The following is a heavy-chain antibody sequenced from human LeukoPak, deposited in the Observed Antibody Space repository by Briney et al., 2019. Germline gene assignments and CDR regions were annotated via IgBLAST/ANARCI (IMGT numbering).Heavy chain of an antibody. CDR2: IIPIFGTA. V-gene: IGHV1-69*13. CDR3: ARVLTYYDSSGYYEESFDY. D-gene: IGHD3-22*01. CDR1: GGTFSSYA. J-gene: IGHJ4*02. Sequence: SVKVSCKASGGTFSSYAISWVRQAPGQALEWTGGIIPIFGTANYAQKFQGRVTITADESTSTAYMELSSLRSEDTAVYYCARVLTYYDSSGYYEESFDYWGQGTLVTVSS.